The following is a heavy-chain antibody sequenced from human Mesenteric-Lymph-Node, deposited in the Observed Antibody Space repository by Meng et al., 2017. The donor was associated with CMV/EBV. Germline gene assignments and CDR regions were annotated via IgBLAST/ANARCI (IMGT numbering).Heavy chain of an antibody. CDR1: GFIFSDYW. CDR2: IKEDGSQK. CDR3: ARVPQYGMGNYNWFDP. J-gene: IGHJ5*02. D-gene: IGHD3-10*01. Sequence: GESLKISCAASGFIFSDYWMSWVRQAPGKGLGWVANIKEDGSQKKYVDSLKGRFTISRDNAKNSLYLQMSSLRAEDTAIYHCARVPQYGMGNYNWFDPWGQGTLVTVSS. V-gene: IGHV3-7*01.